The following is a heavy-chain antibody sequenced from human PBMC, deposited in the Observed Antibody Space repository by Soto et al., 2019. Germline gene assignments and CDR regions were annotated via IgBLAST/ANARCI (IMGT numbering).Heavy chain of an antibody. CDR3: AKIAAPRYYYYGMDV. J-gene: IGHJ6*02. D-gene: IGHD6-6*01. V-gene: IGHV3-30*18. CDR2: ISYDGSNK. CDR1: GFTFSSYG. Sequence: QVQLVESGGGVVQPGRSLRLSCAASGFTFSSYGMHWVRQAPGKGLEWVAVISYDGSNKYYADSVKGRFTISRDNSKNTLYLQMNSLRAEDTAVYYCAKIAAPRYYYYGMDVWGQGTTVTVSS.